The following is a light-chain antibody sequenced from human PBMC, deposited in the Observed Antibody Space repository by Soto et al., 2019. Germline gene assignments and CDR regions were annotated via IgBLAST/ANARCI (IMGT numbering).Light chain of an antibody. CDR2: DVS. CDR1: SSDVGGYNY. J-gene: IGLJ1*01. V-gene: IGLV2-14*01. Sequence: SALTQPASVSGSPGQSITISCTGASSDVGGYNYVSWYQQHPGKAPKVLISDVSNRPSGVSNRFSGSKSGNTASLTISGLQAEDEADYYCSSYTSIDTWVFGTGTKVTVL. CDR3: SSYTSIDTWV.